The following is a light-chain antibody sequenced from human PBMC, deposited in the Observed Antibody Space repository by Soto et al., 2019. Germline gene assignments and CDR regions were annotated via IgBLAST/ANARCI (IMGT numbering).Light chain of an antibody. V-gene: IGKV1-39*01. CDR3: QQSYSTPWP. J-gene: IGKJ1*01. Sequence: DIQMTQSPSSLSASVGDRVTITCRASQSISSYLNWYQQKPGKAPKLLIYAASSLQSGVPSTFSGSGSGTDFTLTISSLQPEDFATYYCQQSYSTPWPFGQGTKVEIK. CDR2: AAS. CDR1: QSISSY.